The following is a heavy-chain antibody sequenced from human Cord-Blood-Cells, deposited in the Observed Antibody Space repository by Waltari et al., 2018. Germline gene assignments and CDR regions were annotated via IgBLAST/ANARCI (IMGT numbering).Heavy chain of an antibody. CDR2: RKQDGSEK. V-gene: IGHV3-7*05. J-gene: IGHJ4*02. Sequence: EVQLVESGGGLVQPGGSLRLSCAASGFTFSSYWMSWVRQAPGKGLEWVANRKQDGSEKCYVDSVKGRFTISRDNAKNSLYLQMNSLRAEDTAVYYCARGGSWGYGYFDYWGQGTLVTVSS. CDR1: GFTFSSYW. CDR3: ARGGSWGYGYFDY. D-gene: IGHD1-26*01.